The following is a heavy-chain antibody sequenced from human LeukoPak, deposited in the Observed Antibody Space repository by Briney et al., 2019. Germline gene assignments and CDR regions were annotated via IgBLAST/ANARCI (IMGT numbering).Heavy chain of an antibody. V-gene: IGHV5-51*01. CDR2: IFPGDSDT. J-gene: IGHJ4*02. CDR3: ATSESQTKFDF. Sequence: GESLKISCEGSGYSFTTYWIGWVRRMPGKGLEWMGIIFPGDSDTLYSLSFQGQVTISADKSINTAYLQWSSLKASDTAMYYCATSESQTKFDFWGQGTLVTVSS. CDR1: GYSFTTYW. D-gene: IGHD1/OR15-1a*01.